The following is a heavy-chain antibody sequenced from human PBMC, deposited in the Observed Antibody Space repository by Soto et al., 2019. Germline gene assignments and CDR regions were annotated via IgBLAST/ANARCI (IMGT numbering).Heavy chain of an antibody. V-gene: IGHV3-23*01. CDR1: GFTFSNYA. J-gene: IGHJ4*02. CDR3: AKRATGTYFDY. CDR2: ISGSGGST. Sequence: EVPLLESGGGLVQPGGSLRLSCAASGFTFSNYAMNWVRQAPGKGLEWVSVISGSGGSTYYADSVKGRFTISRDNSKNTRYLQMDSLRAGDTAVYYCAKRATGTYFDYWGQGTLVTVSS. D-gene: IGHD1-7*01.